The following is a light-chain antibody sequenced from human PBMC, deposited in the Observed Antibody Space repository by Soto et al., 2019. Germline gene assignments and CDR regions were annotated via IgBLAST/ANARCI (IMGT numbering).Light chain of an antibody. Sequence: QAVVTQPPSVSGAPGQRVTISCTGSSSNTGAGYDVHWYQQLPGTVPKLLIYANSNRPSGVPDRFSGSKSGTSASLAITGLQAEDEADYYCQSYDSSLTVWVFGGGTKLTGL. J-gene: IGLJ3*02. CDR3: QSYDSSLTVWV. CDR1: SSNTGAGYD. V-gene: IGLV1-40*01. CDR2: ANS.